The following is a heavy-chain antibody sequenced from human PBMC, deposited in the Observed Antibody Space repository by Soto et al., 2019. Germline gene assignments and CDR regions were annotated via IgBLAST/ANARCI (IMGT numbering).Heavy chain of an antibody. J-gene: IGHJ5*02. V-gene: IGHV4-30-2*01. CDR1: VGSISSGGYS. CDR2: IYHSGST. Sequence: SETLSLTCGVSVGSISSGGYSWSWIRQPPGKGLEWIGYIYHSGSTYYNPSLKSRVTISVDRSKNQFSLKLSSVTAADTAVYYCARVPDRWGQGTLVTVSS. D-gene: IGHD2-2*01. CDR3: ARVPDR.